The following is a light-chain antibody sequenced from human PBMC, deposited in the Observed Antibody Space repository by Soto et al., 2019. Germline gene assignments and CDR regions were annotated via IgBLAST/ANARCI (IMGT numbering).Light chain of an antibody. CDR2: EVT. Sequence: QSVLTQPASVSGSPGQSITISCTGTSSVVGAYNFVSWYQHHPGRAPKLIIYEVTIRPSGVSNRFSGSKSGNTASLTISGLQAEDEADYYCSSYTTSTPYVFGSGTKVTVL. CDR1: SSVVGAYNF. V-gene: IGLV2-14*01. J-gene: IGLJ1*01. CDR3: SSYTTSTPYV.